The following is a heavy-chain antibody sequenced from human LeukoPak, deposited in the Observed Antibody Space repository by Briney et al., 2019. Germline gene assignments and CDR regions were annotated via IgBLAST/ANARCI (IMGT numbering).Heavy chain of an antibody. J-gene: IGHJ4*02. CDR2: IYYSGGT. V-gene: IGHV4-39*01. CDR1: GGSISISYY. CDR3: ARLSPPGYSFGSFDY. Sequence: SETLSLTCTVSGGSISISYYWGWIRQPPGKGLKWIGSIYYSGGTYYNPSLKSRVTISVDTSKNQFSLKLSSVTAADTAVYFCARLSPPGYSFGSFDYWGQGTLVTVSS. D-gene: IGHD5-18*01.